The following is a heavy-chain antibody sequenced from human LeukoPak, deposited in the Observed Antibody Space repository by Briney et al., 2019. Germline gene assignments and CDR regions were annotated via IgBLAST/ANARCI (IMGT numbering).Heavy chain of an antibody. CDR3: ARGGPYYDSSRANDLNY. J-gene: IGHJ4*02. V-gene: IGHV1-2*04. Sequence: ASVKVSCKASGYTFTDYYMQWVRQAPGQGLEWMGWINPNSGGTHYVQRFQGWVTMTRDTSISTAYMELSRLTSDDTAVYYCARGGPYYDSSRANDLNYWGQGTLVSVSS. CDR1: GYTFTDYY. D-gene: IGHD3-22*01. CDR2: INPNSGGT.